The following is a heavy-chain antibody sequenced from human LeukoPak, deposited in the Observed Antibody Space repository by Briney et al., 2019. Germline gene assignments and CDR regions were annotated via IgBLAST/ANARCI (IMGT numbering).Heavy chain of an antibody. J-gene: IGHJ5*02. D-gene: IGHD7-27*01. Sequence: GGSLRLSCAASGFTFNNAWMNWVRQAPVKGLEWVGRIKSNIDGGTTEYAAPVKGRFTISRDDSKNTLYLHMNSLKTEDTALYYCITENWGSTSWGQGTRVTVSS. CDR2: IKSNIDGGTT. V-gene: IGHV3-15*07. CDR1: GFTFNNAW. CDR3: ITENWGSTS.